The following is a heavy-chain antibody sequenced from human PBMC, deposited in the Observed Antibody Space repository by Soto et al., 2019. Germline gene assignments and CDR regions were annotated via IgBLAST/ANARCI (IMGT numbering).Heavy chain of an antibody. J-gene: IGHJ4*01. D-gene: IGHD3-16*01. CDR3: AHRGGATVGLYYFGY. CDR1: GFSLSTTGMR. CDR2: IDWDDDR. V-gene: IGHV2-70*12. Sequence: SGPTLVNPTQTLTLTCTFSGFSLSTTGMRVSWIRQPPGKALEWLARIDWDDDRFYSTSLNTRLTISKDTSKNQVVLTITNLDPWDTATYYCAHRGGATVGLYYFGYGGQGALVTVSS.